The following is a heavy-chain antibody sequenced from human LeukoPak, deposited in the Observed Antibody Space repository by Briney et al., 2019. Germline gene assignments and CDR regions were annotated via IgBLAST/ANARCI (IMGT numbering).Heavy chain of an antibody. V-gene: IGHV3-23*01. CDR3: AKVAPIVAPLG. CDR1: GFIFSDYV. J-gene: IGHJ4*02. D-gene: IGHD5-12*01. CDR2: ISGSGDRR. Sequence: GGSLRLSCSASGFIFSDYVRNWVRQAPGKGLEWVSGISGSGDRRYYAGSVKGRFTISRDNSKNMVYLHMDGLRAEDSALYYCAKVAPIVAPLGWGQGTLVTVSS.